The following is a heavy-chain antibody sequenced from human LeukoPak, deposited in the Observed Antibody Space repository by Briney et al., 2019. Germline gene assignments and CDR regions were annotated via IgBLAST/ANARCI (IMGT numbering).Heavy chain of an antibody. V-gene: IGHV3-7*03. Sequence: GGYLRLSCAASEFTFSYYSMNWVCQVPGKGLEWVANIKEDGSEKYYVDSVRGRFTISRDNAKKSVYLQMNSLRAEDTAVYYCARDSLKQRRSVDVWGQGTTVTVSS. CDR1: EFTFSYYS. CDR2: IKEDGSEK. J-gene: IGHJ6*02. CDR3: ARDSLKQRRSVDV.